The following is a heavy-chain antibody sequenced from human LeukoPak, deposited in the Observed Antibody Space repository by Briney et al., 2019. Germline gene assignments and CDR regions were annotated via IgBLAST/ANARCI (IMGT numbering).Heavy chain of an antibody. V-gene: IGHV1-2*06. CDR1: GYTFTGYY. Sequence: GASVKVSCKASGYTFTGYYMHWVRQAPGQGLEWMGRINPNSGGTNYAQKFQGRVTMTRDTPISTAYMELSSLRSDDTAVYYCATQRNDYGDYFDYWGQGTLVTVSS. CDR2: INPNSGGT. CDR3: ATQRNDYGDYFDY. J-gene: IGHJ4*02. D-gene: IGHD4-17*01.